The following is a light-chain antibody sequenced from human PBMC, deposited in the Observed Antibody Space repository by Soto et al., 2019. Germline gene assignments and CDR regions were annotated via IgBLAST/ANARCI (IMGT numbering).Light chain of an antibody. CDR1: QSVSSSY. CDR3: QHYGSSRT. Sequence: ETVLTQSPGTLSLSPGERATLSCRASQSVSSSYLAWYQQKLGQAPRLLIYDTSSRATGIPDGFSGSGSGTDFTLTISRLEPEDFAVYYCQHYGSSRTFGQGTKVEIK. V-gene: IGKV3-20*01. CDR2: DTS. J-gene: IGKJ1*01.